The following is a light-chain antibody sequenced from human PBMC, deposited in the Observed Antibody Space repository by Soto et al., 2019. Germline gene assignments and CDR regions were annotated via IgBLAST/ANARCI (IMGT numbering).Light chain of an antibody. Sequence: GLKPSAGTLSLHKGERATLSCRASQSVGSSHLAWYQQKPGQAPSLLMYGASSRATGIPDRFSGSGSGTDFTLTISSLEPEDSAVYYCQQYGSSPWTFGQGTNV. V-gene: IGKV3-20*01. CDR3: QQYGSSPWT. J-gene: IGKJ1*01. CDR2: GAS. CDR1: QSVGSSH.